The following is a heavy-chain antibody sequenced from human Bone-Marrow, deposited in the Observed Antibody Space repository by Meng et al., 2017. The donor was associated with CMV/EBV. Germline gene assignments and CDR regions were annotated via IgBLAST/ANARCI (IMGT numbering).Heavy chain of an antibody. J-gene: IGHJ5*02. V-gene: IGHV3-30*04. D-gene: IGHD2-2*01. CDR1: GFIFSSYA. CDR3: ARADRRGYCSSMSCYGNWFDP. CDR2: ISYDGSNK. Sequence: GESLKISCAASGFIFSSYAMHWVRQAPGKGLEWVAVISYDGSNKYYADSVKGRFTISRDTSKNTLYLQMNSLRAEDTAVYYCARADRRGYCSSMSCYGNWFDPWGQGILVTVSS.